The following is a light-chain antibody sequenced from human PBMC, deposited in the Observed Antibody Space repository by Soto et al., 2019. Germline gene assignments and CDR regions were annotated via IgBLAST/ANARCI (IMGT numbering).Light chain of an antibody. CDR2: QAS. Sequence: DIQMTQSPSTLSASIGDRVTITCRTSQSISTRLAWFQQKPGRAPKLLIYQASSLESGVPSRFSGSGSGTRFTLTISSLQPEDFATYYCKQYNRYWTFGQGTKVEIK. CDR3: KQYNRYWT. CDR1: QSISTR. V-gene: IGKV1-5*03. J-gene: IGKJ1*01.